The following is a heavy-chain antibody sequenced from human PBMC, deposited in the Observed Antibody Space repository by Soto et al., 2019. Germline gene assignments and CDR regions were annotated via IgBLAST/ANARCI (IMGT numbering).Heavy chain of an antibody. CDR1: GDSISSGGYY. J-gene: IGHJ4*02. V-gene: IGHV4-31*03. Sequence: QVQLQESGPGLVKPSQTLSLTCTVSGDSISSGGYYWSWIRQHPGKGLEWIGYIYYSGSTYYNPSLQSRVIISVDTSKNQFSLKPSSVTAADTAVYYCARGSTVAAILFDYWGQGTLVSVSS. D-gene: IGHD2-15*01. CDR3: ARGSTVAAILFDY. CDR2: IYYSGST.